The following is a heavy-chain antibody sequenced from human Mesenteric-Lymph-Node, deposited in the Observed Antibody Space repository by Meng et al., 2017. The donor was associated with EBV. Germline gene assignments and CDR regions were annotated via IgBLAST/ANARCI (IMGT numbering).Heavy chain of an antibody. CDR3: VRKAYHNYVAFDP. V-gene: IGHV2-5*02. Sequence: QITLKESGPTLVKPTQTLTRTCTFSGFSLSTSGVAVGWVRQPPGKALEWLALIYWDDDKRFSPSLKSRLSITKDTSKNEVILTMTDMDPEDTATYYCVRKAYHNYVAFDPWGQGTLVNVSS. CDR1: GFSLSTSGVA. J-gene: IGHJ5*02. D-gene: IGHD4-11*01. CDR2: IYWDDDK.